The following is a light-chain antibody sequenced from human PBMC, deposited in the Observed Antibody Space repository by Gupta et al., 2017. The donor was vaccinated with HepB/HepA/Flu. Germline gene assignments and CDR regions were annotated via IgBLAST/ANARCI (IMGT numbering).Light chain of an antibody. Sequence: QSVLTLPPSASGTPGQMITITCSVSSSNIGSNTVNWYQQRPVTAPKLLIYSNNQRPSGVPDRFSGSKSVTSASLAISGLQAEDEADYYCAAVDDSLNGWVFGGGTKLTVL. J-gene: IGLJ3*02. V-gene: IGLV1-44*01. CDR1: SSNIGSNT. CDR3: AAVDDSLNGWV. CDR2: SNN.